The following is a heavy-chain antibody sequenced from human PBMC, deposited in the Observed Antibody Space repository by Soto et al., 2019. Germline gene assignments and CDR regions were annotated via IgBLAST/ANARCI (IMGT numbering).Heavy chain of an antibody. D-gene: IGHD3-22*01. CDR1: GGSISSSSYY. CDR3: ARPYYYDSSGYYYDY. V-gene: IGHV4-39*01. CDR2: IYYSGST. J-gene: IGHJ4*02. Sequence: SLTCTVSGGSISSSSYYWGWIRQPPGKGLEWIGSIYYSGSTYYNPSLKSRVTISVDTSKNQFSLKLSSVTAADTAVYYCARPYYYDSSGYYYDYWGQGTLVTVSS.